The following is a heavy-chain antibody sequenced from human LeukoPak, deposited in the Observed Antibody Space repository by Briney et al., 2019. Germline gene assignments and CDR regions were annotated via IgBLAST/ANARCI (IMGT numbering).Heavy chain of an antibody. CDR3: ARQRELDGWFDP. V-gene: IGHV3-30*02. CDR2: IRYDGSNK. CDR1: GFTFSSYG. Sequence: GGSLRLSCAASGFTFSSYGMHWVRQAPGKGLEWVAFIRYDGSNKYYADSVKGRFTVSRDNSKNTLYLQMNSLRAEDTAVYYCARQRELDGWFDPWGQGTLVTVSS. J-gene: IGHJ5*02. D-gene: IGHD3/OR15-3a*01.